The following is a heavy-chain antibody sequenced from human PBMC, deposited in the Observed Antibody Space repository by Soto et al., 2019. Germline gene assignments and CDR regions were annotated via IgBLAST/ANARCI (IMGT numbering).Heavy chain of an antibody. Sequence: ADALTLSGVAGWFSFSNPWLHWVRQAPVQSLEWVGRIKSKLAGGTTDDVASVNVGFSISTDDSKNTLYLQRNSLKTEDTAVYYCTLWGDYSRLLRERGQGTLVTVSS. CDR3: TLWGDYSRLLRE. V-gene: IGHV3-15*01. CDR1: WFSFSNPW. D-gene: IGHD4-17*01. CDR2: IKSKLAGGTT. J-gene: IGHJ4*02.